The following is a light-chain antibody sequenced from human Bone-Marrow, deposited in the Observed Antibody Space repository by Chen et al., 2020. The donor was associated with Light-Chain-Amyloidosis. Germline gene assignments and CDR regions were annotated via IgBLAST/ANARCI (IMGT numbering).Light chain of an antibody. Sequence: NFLLPHPHSVSESPGKTVTISCTRSSGRIATNYVQWSQQRPGSSPTTVIYEDDKRPSGVPDRFSGSIDRSSNSASLTISGLKTEDEADYYCQSYQGSSQGVFGGGTKLTVL. J-gene: IGLJ3*02. CDR2: EDD. CDR1: SGRIATNY. V-gene: IGLV6-57*01. CDR3: QSYQGSSQGV.